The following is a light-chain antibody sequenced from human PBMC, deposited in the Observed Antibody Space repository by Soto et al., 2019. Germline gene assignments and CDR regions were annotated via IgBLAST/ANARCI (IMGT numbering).Light chain of an antibody. V-gene: IGKV3D-20*02. J-gene: IGKJ5*01. CDR3: QQRSNWPIT. Sequence: EFVLTKSACTLSLSPGERATLSCRASQTVRNNYLAWYQQKPGQAPRLLIYDASSRATGIPDRFSGGGSGTDFTLTISRLEPEDFAVYYCQQRSNWPITFCQGTRLEIK. CDR2: DAS. CDR1: QTVRNNY.